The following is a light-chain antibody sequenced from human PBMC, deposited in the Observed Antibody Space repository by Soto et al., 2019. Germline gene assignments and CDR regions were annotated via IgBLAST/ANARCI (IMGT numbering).Light chain of an antibody. J-gene: IGLJ7*01. CDR1: SSDVGGYNY. CDR2: EVT. Sequence: QSALTQPASVSGSPGQSITISCTGTSSDVGGYNYVSWYQQHPGKVPKLMIYEVTNRPSGVSDRFSGSKSGNTASLTISGLQAADEADYYCTSYTSSSTLVFGGGTQLTVL. V-gene: IGLV2-14*01. CDR3: TSYTSSSTLV.